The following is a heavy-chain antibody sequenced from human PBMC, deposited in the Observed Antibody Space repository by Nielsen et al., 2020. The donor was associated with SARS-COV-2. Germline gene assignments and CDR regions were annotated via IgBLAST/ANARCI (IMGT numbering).Heavy chain of an antibody. D-gene: IGHD2-2*01. CDR2: ISYDGSNK. V-gene: IGHV3-30*03. Sequence: GGSLRLSCAASGFTFSSYGMHWVRQAPGKGLEWVAVISYDGSNKYYADSVKGRFTISRDISKNTLYLQMNSLRVEDTAVYYCASHYCSSTSCPDYYYMDVWGKGTTVTVSS. J-gene: IGHJ6*03. CDR1: GFTFSSYG. CDR3: ASHYCSSTSCPDYYYMDV.